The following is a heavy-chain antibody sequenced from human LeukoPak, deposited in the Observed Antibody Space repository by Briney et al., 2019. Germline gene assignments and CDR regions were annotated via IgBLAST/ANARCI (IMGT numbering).Heavy chain of an antibody. CDR1: GFTFSDYG. J-gene: IGHJ3*02. CDR3: AKESDGFDM. V-gene: IGHV3-30*02. Sequence: GGSLRLSCAASGFTFSDYGMHWVRQAPGKGLQWVAFTRYDGRNIYYADSVKGRFTISRDNSKNTLYLQMNSLRAEDTAVYYCAKESDGFDMWGQGTMVTVSS. CDR2: TRYDGRNI.